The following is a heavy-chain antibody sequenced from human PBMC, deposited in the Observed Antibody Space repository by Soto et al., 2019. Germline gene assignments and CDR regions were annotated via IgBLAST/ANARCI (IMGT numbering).Heavy chain of an antibody. D-gene: IGHD3-22*01. CDR3: ARYAYYYDSSGYYALGFDY. J-gene: IGHJ4*02. V-gene: IGHV4-39*01. CDR2: IYYSGST. CDR1: DGSISSSSYY. Sequence: PSETLSLTCTVSDGSISSSSYYWGWIRQPPGKGLEWIGSIYYSGSTYYNPSLKSRVTISVDTSKNQFSLKLSSVTAADTAVYYCARYAYYYDSSGYYALGFDYWGQGTLVTRLL.